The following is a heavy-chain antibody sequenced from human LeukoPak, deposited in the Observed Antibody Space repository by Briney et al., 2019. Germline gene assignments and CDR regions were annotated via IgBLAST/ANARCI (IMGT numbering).Heavy chain of an antibody. V-gene: IGHV4-38-2*01. Sequence: SETLSLTCAVSGYSISSGFYWGFIRQPPGKGLEWIGSIYHSGSTYYNPSLKSRVTIPVDTSKNQFSLKLSSVTAADTAVYYCARHGHDFTLDYWGQGTLVTVSS. D-gene: IGHD3-3*01. CDR3: ARHGHDFTLDY. J-gene: IGHJ4*02. CDR1: GYSISSGFY. CDR2: IYHSGST.